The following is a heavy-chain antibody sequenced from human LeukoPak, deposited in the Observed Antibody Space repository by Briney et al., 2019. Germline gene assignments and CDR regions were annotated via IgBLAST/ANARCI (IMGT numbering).Heavy chain of an antibody. CDR1: GFTFSTYA. V-gene: IGHV3-23*01. CDR3: ARGIMTPYYMDV. Sequence: GGSLRLSCAASGFTFSTYAMTWVRQAPGQGLEWVSSISGSGSGTYYADSVKGRFTISRDNSKNTLYLKMNSLRAEDTAVYYCARGIMTPYYMDVWGKGTTVSVSS. J-gene: IGHJ6*03. D-gene: IGHD3-16*01. CDR2: ISGSGSGT.